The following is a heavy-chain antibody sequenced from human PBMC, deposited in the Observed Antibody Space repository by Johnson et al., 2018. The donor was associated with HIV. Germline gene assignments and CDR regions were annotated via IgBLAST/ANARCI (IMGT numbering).Heavy chain of an antibody. CDR2: VWSDGNNR. V-gene: IGHV3-33*01. CDR1: GFTFSDYG. CDR3: ARGRIAARPHAFDI. J-gene: IGHJ3*02. Sequence: QMLLVESGGGVVQPGRSLRLSCAASGFTFSDYGIHWVRQAPGKGLEWVAVVWSDGNNRYYADSVKGRFTISRDNAKNSLYLQMNSLRAEDTALYYCARGRIAARPHAFDIWGQGTMVTVSS. D-gene: IGHD6-6*01.